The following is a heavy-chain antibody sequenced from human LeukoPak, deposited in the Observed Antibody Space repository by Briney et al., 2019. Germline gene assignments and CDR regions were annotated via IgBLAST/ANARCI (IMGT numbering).Heavy chain of an antibody. Sequence: VASVKVSCKASGGTFSSYAISWVRQAPGQGLEWMGGIIPIFGTANYAQKFQGRVTITTDESTSTAYMELSSLRSEDMAVYYCARERGSYPEAFDIWGQGTMVTVSS. CDR1: GGTFSSYA. J-gene: IGHJ3*02. V-gene: IGHV1-69*05. CDR2: IIPIFGTA. CDR3: ARERGSYPEAFDI. D-gene: IGHD1-26*01.